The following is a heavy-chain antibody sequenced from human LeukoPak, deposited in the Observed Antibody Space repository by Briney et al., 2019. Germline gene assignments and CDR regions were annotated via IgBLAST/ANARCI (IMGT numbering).Heavy chain of an antibody. CDR3: ASYDYDSSGYHF. J-gene: IGHJ3*01. V-gene: IGHV1-18*04. CDR2: ISAYNGNT. Sequence: GASVKVSCKASGYTFTSYYMHWVRQAPGQGLEWMGWISAYNGNTNYAQKLQGRVTMTTDTSTSTAYMELRSLRSDDTAVYYCASYDYDSSGYHFWGQGTMVTVSS. D-gene: IGHD3-22*01. CDR1: GYTFTSYY.